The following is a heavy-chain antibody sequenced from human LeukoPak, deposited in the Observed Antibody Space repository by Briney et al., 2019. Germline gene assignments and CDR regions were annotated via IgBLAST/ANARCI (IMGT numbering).Heavy chain of an antibody. Sequence: KPSETLSLTCTVSGGSISSYYWSWIRQPAGKELEWIGRIYTSGSTNYNPSLKSRVTMSVDTSKNQFSLKLSSVTAADTAVYYCARLAGATILDAFDIWGQETMVTVSS. J-gene: IGHJ3*02. CDR1: GGSISSYY. CDR3: ARLAGATILDAFDI. V-gene: IGHV4-4*07. CDR2: IYTSGST. D-gene: IGHD1-26*01.